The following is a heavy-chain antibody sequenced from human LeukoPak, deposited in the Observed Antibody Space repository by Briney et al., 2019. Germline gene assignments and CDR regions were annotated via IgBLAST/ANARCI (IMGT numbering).Heavy chain of an antibody. CDR2: IYHSGST. Sequence: PSETLSLTCTVSGFSISSGYYWGWIRQPPGKRLEWVGNIYHSGSTYYNPSLKSRVTISVDTSKNQFSLKLTSVTATDTAVYYCARSRRSWSTFDYWGQGTLVTVSS. J-gene: IGHJ4*02. V-gene: IGHV4-38-2*02. CDR1: GFSISSGYY. CDR3: ARSRRSWSTFDY. D-gene: IGHD6-13*01.